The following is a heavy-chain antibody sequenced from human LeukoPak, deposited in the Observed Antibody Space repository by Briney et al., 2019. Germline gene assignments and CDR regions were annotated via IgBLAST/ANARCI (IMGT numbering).Heavy chain of an antibody. V-gene: IGHV3-74*01. Sequence: GGSLRLSCVASGFTFSSYWMHWVRQDPRKGLVWVSRINGDGRNINYADSVRGRFTISRDNAKNTLYLQMNTLRVEDTAVYYCTRDLMDYDVSTGLHHYYMDVWGQGTAVTVSS. CDR3: TRDLMDYDVSTGLHHYYMDV. CDR2: INGDGRNI. D-gene: IGHD3-9*01. CDR1: GFTFSSYW. J-gene: IGHJ6*02.